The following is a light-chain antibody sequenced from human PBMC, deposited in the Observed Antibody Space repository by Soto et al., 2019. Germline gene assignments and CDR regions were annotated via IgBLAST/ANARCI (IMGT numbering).Light chain of an antibody. V-gene: IGKV4-1*01. CDR3: QQYYNIPYT. J-gene: IGKJ2*01. Sequence: DIVMTQSPDSLAVSLGERSTINCKSSQSGFYSSNNKNYLAWYQQKPGQPPKLLIYWASTRESGVPDRFSGSGSGADFTLTISILRAEDVAVYYCQQYYNIPYTFGQGTKLEIK. CDR2: WAS. CDR1: QSGFYSSNNKNY.